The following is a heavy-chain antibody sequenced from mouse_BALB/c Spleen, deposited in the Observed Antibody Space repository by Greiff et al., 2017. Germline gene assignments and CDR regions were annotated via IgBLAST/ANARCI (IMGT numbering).Heavy chain of an antibody. CDR1: GFTFSSYG. V-gene: IGHV5-6*01. J-gene: IGHJ1*01. CDR2: ISSGGSYT. CDR3: ARQGERIRRYFDV. Sequence: EVQLVESGGDLVKPGGSLKLSCAASGFTFSSYGMSWVRQTPDKRLEWVATISSGGSYTYYPDSVKGRVTLSRDNAKNTLYLQMSSLKSEDTAMYYCARQGERIRRYFDVWGAGTTVTVSS.